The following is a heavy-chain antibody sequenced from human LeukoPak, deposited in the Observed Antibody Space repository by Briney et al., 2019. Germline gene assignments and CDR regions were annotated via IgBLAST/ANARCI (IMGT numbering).Heavy chain of an antibody. CDR1: GFTFSDYS. D-gene: IGHD2-8*02. J-gene: IGHJ6*03. V-gene: IGHV3-23*01. CDR2: ISGSGGST. Sequence: GGSLRLSCAASGFTFSDYSMNWVRQAPGKGLEWVSAISGSGGSTYYADSVKGRFTISRDNSKNTLYLQMNSLRAEDTAVYYCAKDTGYYYYMDVWGKGTTVTVSS. CDR3: AKDTGYYYYMDV.